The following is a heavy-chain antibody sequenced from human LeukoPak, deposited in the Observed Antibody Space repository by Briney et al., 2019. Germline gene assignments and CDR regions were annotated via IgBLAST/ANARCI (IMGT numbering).Heavy chain of an antibody. CDR1: GFTFSSYA. V-gene: IGHV3-30-3*01. CDR2: ISYDGSNK. J-gene: IGHJ4*02. Sequence: GRSLRLSWAASGFTFSSYAMHWVRQAPVKGLEWVAVISYDGSNKYYADSVKGRFTISRDNSKNTLYLQMNSLRAEDTAVYYCARKLLSLYYFGYWGQGTLVTVSS. D-gene: IGHD2-2*01. CDR3: ARKLLSLYYFGY.